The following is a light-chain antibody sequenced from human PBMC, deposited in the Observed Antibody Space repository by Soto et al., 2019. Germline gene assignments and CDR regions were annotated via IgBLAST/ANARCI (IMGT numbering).Light chain of an antibody. CDR1: SSDVGGYNY. CDR2: EVS. Sequence: QSALTQPASVSGSPGQSITISCTGTSSDVGGYNYVSWYQQHPGKAPKLMIYEVSNRPSGVSNRFSGSKSGNTASLTISGLQAEDEAYYYCCSYAGSSYYVFGSVTKLTVL. J-gene: IGLJ1*01. CDR3: CSYAGSSYYV. V-gene: IGLV2-14*01.